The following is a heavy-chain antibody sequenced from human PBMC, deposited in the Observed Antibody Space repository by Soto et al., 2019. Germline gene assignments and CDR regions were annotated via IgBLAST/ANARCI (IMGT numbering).Heavy chain of an antibody. CDR1: GYTFTSYA. D-gene: IGHD4-17*01. V-gene: IGHV1-46*03. J-gene: IGHJ4*02. Sequence: ASVKVSCKASGYTFTSYAMHWVRQAPGQRLEWMGIINASSGSTSYAQKFQGRVTMTRDTSTSTVYMELSSLRSEDTAVYYCARDGSGSGDYWYWGQGTLVTVSS. CDR2: INASSGST. CDR3: ARDGSGSGDYWY.